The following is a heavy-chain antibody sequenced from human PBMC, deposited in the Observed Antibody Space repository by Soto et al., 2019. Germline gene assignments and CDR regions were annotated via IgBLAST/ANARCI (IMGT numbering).Heavy chain of an antibody. CDR2: IIPVFGTP. CDR3: ARGGALSTSWYWGDGLDS. Sequence: QVHLEQSGSEVKKSGSSVKVSCKASGNSFSSHAITWVRQAPGHGLEWMGGIIPVFGTPSYAQKFQGRVTITADESTNTSYMELRSLRSEDTAVYYCARGGALSTSWYWGDGLDSWGQGTQVTVSS. D-gene: IGHD2-2*01. CDR1: GNSFSSHA. V-gene: IGHV1-69*01. J-gene: IGHJ4*02.